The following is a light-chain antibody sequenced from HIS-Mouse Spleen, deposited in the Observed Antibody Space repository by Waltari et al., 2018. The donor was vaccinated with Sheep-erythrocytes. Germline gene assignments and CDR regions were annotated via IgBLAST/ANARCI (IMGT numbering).Light chain of an antibody. V-gene: IGLV3-1*01. J-gene: IGLJ3*02. Sequence: SYELTQPPSVSVSPGQTASITRSGDKLGDKAAFGYQQKPGQSPVLVIYQDSKRPSGIPERFSGSNSGNTATLTISGTQAMDEADYYCQAWDSSTAWVFGGGTKLTVL. CDR3: QAWDSSTAWV. CDR1: KLGDKA. CDR2: QDS.